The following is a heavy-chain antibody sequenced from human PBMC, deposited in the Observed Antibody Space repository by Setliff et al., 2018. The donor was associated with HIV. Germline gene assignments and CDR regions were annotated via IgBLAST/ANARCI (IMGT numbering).Heavy chain of an antibody. CDR3: ARVPPQVPGVAFDI. J-gene: IGHJ3*02. CDR2: INTGNENT. CDR1: GYTFSQYA. Sequence: ASVKVSCKASGYTFSQYALHWVRQAPGQRLEWMGWINTGNENTRYSQKFQGRVSIIRDTSANTAYMELTNLRSDDSAVYYCARVPPQVPGVAFDIWGQGTMVTVSS. D-gene: IGHD3-10*01. V-gene: IGHV1-3*04.